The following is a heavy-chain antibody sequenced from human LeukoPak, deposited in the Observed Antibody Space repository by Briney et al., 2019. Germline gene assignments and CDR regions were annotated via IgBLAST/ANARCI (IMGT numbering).Heavy chain of an antibody. Sequence: ESGGSLRLSCAPSGFTLSSYAMSGVRQPTGKGLEWVTGISGDGAGTHYADSVKGRFTISRDNSKNTLYLQMNSLRAEDTAVYFCAKDQTPYYWGQGTLVTVSS. CDR1: GFTLSSYA. V-gene: IGHV3-23*01. J-gene: IGHJ4*02. CDR2: ISGDGAGT. CDR3: AKDQTPYY.